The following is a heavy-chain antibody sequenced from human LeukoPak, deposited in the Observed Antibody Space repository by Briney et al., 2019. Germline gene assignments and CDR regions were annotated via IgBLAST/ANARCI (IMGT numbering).Heavy chain of an antibody. D-gene: IGHD1-26*01. V-gene: IGHV1-46*03. CDR1: GYSFTSYY. CDR3: ASQHVGAFDI. CDR2: INHSGGST. J-gene: IGHJ3*02. Sequence: GASVKVSCKASGYSFTSYYIHWVRQAPGQGLEWMGIINHSGGSTSYAQKFQGRVTMTRDTSTSTVYMELSSLRSEDTAIYYCASQHVGAFDIWGQGTMVTVSS.